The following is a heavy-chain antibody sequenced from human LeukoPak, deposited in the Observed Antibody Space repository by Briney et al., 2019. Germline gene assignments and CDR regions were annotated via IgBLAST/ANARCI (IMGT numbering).Heavy chain of an antibody. Sequence: SETLSLTCTVSGGSISSSSYYWGWIRQPPGKGLEWIGSIYYSGSTYYNPSLKSRVTIPVDTSKNQFSLKLSSVTAADTAVYYCAGDRGSHFDYWGQGTLVTVSS. D-gene: IGHD1-26*01. V-gene: IGHV4-39*01. CDR2: IYYSGST. CDR3: AGDRGSHFDY. CDR1: GGSISSSSYY. J-gene: IGHJ4*02.